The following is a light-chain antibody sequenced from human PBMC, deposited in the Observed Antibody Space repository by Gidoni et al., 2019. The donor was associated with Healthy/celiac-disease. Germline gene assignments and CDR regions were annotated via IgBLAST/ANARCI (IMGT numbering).Light chain of an antibody. J-gene: IGKJ4*01. CDR2: DAS. Sequence: DIQMTPSPSSLSASVGDRVTITCQANQDISNYLNWYQQKPGEAPKLLIYDASNLGTGVPARFSGSGSGTDFTFAINSLQPEDIATYYCEQYDNLPLTFGGGTKVEIK. CDR3: EQYDNLPLT. CDR1: QDISNY. V-gene: IGKV1-33*01.